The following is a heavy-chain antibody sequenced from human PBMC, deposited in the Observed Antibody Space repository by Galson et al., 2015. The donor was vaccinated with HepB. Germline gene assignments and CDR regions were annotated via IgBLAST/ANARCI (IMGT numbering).Heavy chain of an antibody. D-gene: IGHD6-13*01. Sequence: SLRLSCAASGFTFSSYSMNWVRQAPGKGLEWVSSISGSSSYIYFADSVKGRFTISRDNAKNSLYLQMNSLRAEDTAVYYCARDPPYSSSHYYYMDVWGKGTTVTVSS. CDR2: ISGSSSYI. CDR1: GFTFSSYS. CDR3: ARDPPYSSSHYYYMDV. J-gene: IGHJ6*03. V-gene: IGHV3-21*01.